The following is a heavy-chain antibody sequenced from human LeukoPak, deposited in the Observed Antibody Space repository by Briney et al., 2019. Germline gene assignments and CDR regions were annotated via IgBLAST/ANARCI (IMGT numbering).Heavy chain of an antibody. Sequence: GGSLRLSCAASGFTFSSYAMSWVRQAPGKGLEWVSGISGGGGTTYYADSVKGRFTVSRDNSKNTLYLQMNSLRAEDTAVYYCAKDFHYYDSGYYFDYWGQGTLVTVSS. CDR3: AKDFHYYDSGYYFDY. D-gene: IGHD3-22*01. CDR1: GFTFSSYA. V-gene: IGHV3-23*01. J-gene: IGHJ4*02. CDR2: ISGGGGTT.